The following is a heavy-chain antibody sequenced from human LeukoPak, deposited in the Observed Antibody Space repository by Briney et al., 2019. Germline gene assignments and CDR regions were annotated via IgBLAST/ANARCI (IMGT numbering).Heavy chain of an antibody. Sequence: GGSLRLSCAASGFTFSSYSMNWVRQAPGKGLEWVSYISSSSSTIYYADSVKGRFTISRDNAKNSLYLQMNSLRAEDTAVYYCARTHYDILGVGMDVWGQGTTVTVSS. CDR1: GFTFSSYS. CDR3: ARTHYDILGVGMDV. CDR2: ISSSSSTI. D-gene: IGHD3-9*01. V-gene: IGHV3-48*01. J-gene: IGHJ6*02.